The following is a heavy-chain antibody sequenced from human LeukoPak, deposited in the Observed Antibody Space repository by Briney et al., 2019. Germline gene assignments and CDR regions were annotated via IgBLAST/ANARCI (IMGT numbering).Heavy chain of an antibody. J-gene: IGHJ4*02. CDR2: IDPNHGDR. CDR3: ARDNYDKRFDY. CDR1: GYTFTSLY. V-gene: IGHV1-2*06. Sequence: ASVKVSYKTSGYTFTSLYIHWVRQAPGQGLEWMGRIDPNHGDRKFAQRFQDRATFTTDASISTAYMELSSLGSDDTAVYYCARDNYDKRFDYWGQGTLVTVSP. D-gene: IGHD3-22*01.